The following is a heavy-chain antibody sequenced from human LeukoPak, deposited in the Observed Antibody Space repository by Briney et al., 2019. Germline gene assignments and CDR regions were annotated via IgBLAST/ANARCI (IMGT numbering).Heavy chain of an antibody. Sequence: PGGSLTLSCAASGFAFSSYSMNWVRQSPGKGLEWVSYISTAGRYIYYTDSVKGRFTISRDNAKKSLYLQMHSLRADDTAIYYCARLYSSSPYYNYYYMDVWGKGTTVTVSS. CDR1: GFAFSSYS. V-gene: IGHV3-21*01. CDR3: ARLYSSSPYYNYYYMDV. D-gene: IGHD6-6*01. J-gene: IGHJ6*03. CDR2: ISTAGRYI.